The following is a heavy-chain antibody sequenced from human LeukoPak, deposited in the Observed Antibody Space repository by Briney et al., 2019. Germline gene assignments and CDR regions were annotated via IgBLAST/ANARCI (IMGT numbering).Heavy chain of an antibody. J-gene: IGHJ5*02. Sequence: GGSLRLSCAASGFTFSSYSMNWVRQAPGKGLEWVSSISSSSSYIYYADSVKGRFTISRDNAKNSLYLQMNSLIAEDTAVYYCARDRSSGGSCYWFDPWGQGTLVTVSS. CDR3: ARDRSSGGSCYWFDP. D-gene: IGHD2-15*01. CDR2: ISSSSSYI. V-gene: IGHV3-21*01. CDR1: GFTFSSYS.